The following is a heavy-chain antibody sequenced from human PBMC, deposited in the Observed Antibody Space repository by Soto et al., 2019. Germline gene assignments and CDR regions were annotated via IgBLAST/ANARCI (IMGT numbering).Heavy chain of an antibody. V-gene: IGHV5-51*01. Sequence: PGESLKISCEASGYSFNRYWIGWVRQMPGQGLEWMGVIFPDDSDIRHSPAFRGQVTISADKSINTVCLQYTGLKASDTATYYCAGRISWYYFDSWGQGTPVTVSS. CDR1: GYSFNRYW. CDR3: AGRISWYYFDS. CDR2: IFPDDSDI. D-gene: IGHD1-1*01. J-gene: IGHJ4*02.